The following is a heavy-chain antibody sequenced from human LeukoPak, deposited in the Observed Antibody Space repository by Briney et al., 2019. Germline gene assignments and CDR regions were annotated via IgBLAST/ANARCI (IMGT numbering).Heavy chain of an antibody. CDR3: ARGHRYCSSTSCLLGRDY. CDR2: INHSGST. D-gene: IGHD2-2*01. V-gene: IGHV4-34*01. CDR1: GGSFSGYY. J-gene: IGHJ4*02. Sequence: SETLSLTCAVYGGSFSGYYYSWIRHPPAKGQEWIGEINHSGSTNYNPSPKSRVTISVDTSTNQFSLKLSSVTAADTAVYYCARGHRYCSSTSCLLGRDYWGQGTLVTVSS.